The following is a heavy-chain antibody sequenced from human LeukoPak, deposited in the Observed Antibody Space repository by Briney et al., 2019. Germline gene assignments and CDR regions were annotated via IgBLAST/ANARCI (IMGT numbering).Heavy chain of an antibody. CDR3: AKALSGSYSRGFFDY. D-gene: IGHD1-26*01. J-gene: IGHJ4*02. CDR1: GFTFSSYA. Sequence: GGSLRLSCAASGFTFSSYAMSWVRQAPGKGLEWVSAISGRGGSTYYADSVKGRFTISRDNSKNTLYLQMNSLRAEDTAVYYCAKALSGSYSRGFFDYWGQGTLVTVSS. V-gene: IGHV3-23*01. CDR2: ISGRGGST.